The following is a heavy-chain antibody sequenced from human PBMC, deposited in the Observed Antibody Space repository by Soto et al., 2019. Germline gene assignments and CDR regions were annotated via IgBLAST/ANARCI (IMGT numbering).Heavy chain of an antibody. D-gene: IGHD6-19*01. CDR2: IYSGGST. CDR1: GFTVSSNY. CDR3: ARDVGSGWPNYVMDG. J-gene: IGHJ6*02. V-gene: IGHV3-53*01. Sequence: GGSLRLSCAASGFTVSSNYMSWVHQAPGKGLEWVSVIYSGGSTYYADSVKGRFTISRDNSKNTLYLQMNSLRAEDTAVYYCARDVGSGWPNYVMDGWGQGTTVTGSS.